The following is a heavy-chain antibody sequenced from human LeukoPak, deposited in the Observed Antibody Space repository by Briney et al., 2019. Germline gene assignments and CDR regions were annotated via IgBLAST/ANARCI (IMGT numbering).Heavy chain of an antibody. CDR3: ARDWQDIVVVPAAIPDWFDP. V-gene: IGHV1-18*01. D-gene: IGHD2-2*01. CDR1: GGTFSSYA. Sequence: GASVKVSCKASGGTFSSYAISWVRQAPGQGLEWMGWINAYNGNTNYAQKLQGRVTMTTDTSTSTAYMELRSLRSDDTAVYYCARDWQDIVVVPAAIPDWFDPWGQGTLVTVSS. J-gene: IGHJ5*02. CDR2: INAYNGNT.